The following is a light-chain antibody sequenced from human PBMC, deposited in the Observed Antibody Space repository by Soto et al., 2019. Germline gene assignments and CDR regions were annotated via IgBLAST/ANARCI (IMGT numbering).Light chain of an antibody. CDR3: QQYGGSPT. CDR2: GAS. V-gene: IGKV3-20*01. Sequence: EIVLTQSPGTLSLSPGEIATLSFRASQSVSSNLAWYQQKPGQAPRLLISGASSRATGIPDRFSGSGSGTDFTLTISRLDPEDFAVYSCQQYGGSPTFGQGTKVDIK. CDR1: QSVSSN. J-gene: IGKJ1*01.